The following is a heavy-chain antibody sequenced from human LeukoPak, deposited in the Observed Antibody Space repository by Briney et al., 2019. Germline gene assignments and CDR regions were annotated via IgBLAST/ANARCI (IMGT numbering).Heavy chain of an antibody. J-gene: IGHJ4*02. Sequence: GASVKVSCKASGYTFTSYGISWVRQAPGQGLEWMGWISAYNGNTNYAQKLQGRVTMTTDTSTSTAYMELRSLRSDDTAVYYCARDRDRRPYSSSSNDDWGQGTLVTVSS. D-gene: IGHD6-13*01. V-gene: IGHV1-18*01. CDR1: GYTFTSYG. CDR2: ISAYNGNT. CDR3: ARDRDRRPYSSSSNDD.